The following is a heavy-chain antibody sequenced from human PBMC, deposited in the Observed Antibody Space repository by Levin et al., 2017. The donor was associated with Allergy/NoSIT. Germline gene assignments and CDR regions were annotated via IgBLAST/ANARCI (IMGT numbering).Heavy chain of an antibody. CDR2: IRSKTYSYAT. CDR1: GFTFSGSI. V-gene: IGHV3-73*01. Sequence: GGSLRLSCAASGFTFSGSIMHWVRQASGKGLEWVGHIRSKTYSYATAYAASVKGRFTISRDDSKNTAYLQMNSLKTEDTAVYYCTGCSGGSCYSVYWGQGTLVTVSS. J-gene: IGHJ4*02. D-gene: IGHD2-15*01. CDR3: TGCSGGSCYSVY.